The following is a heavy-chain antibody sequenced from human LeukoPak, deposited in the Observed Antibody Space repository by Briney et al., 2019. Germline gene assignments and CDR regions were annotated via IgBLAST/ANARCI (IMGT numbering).Heavy chain of an antibody. V-gene: IGHV3-15*01. CDR3: TAGLGKTDDDS. CDR2: VRTTAEGETT. CDR1: GFNFNDAW. J-gene: IGHJ4*02. D-gene: IGHD4-11*01. Sequence: GGSLRLSCEGSGFNFNDAWMSWIRQAPGKGLEWVGRVRTTAEGETTDYAAPVRGRFIISRDDSKNMVFLQMSRLETEDTAIYYCTAGLGKTDDDSWGQGTLVTVSS.